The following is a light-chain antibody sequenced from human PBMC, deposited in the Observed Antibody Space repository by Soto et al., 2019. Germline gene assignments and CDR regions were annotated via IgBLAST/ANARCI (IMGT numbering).Light chain of an antibody. CDR1: QGISNY. J-gene: IGKJ1*01. V-gene: IGKV1-27*01. CDR2: AAS. CDR3: QKYNSAPRT. Sequence: ESQLVSAAASPFKTVGDRVTITCRASQGISNYLAWYQQKPGKVPKLLIYAASTLQSGVPSRFSGSGSGTDFTLTISSLQPEDVATYYCQKYNSAPRTFGQGTKVDIK.